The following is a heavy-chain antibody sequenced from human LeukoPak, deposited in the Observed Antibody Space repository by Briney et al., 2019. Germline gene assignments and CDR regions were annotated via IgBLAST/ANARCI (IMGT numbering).Heavy chain of an antibody. CDR2: IYHSGST. V-gene: IGHV4-4*02. CDR3: ARVGLTWD. CDR1: GAPISSNNW. Sequence: SETLSLTCAVSGAPISSNNWWWSWVRQPPGKGLEWIGEIYHSGSTNYNPSLKSRVTMSVDKSKNQFSLKLSSVTAADTAVYYCARVGLTWDWGQGTMVTVSS. J-gene: IGHJ3*01. D-gene: IGHD1-26*01.